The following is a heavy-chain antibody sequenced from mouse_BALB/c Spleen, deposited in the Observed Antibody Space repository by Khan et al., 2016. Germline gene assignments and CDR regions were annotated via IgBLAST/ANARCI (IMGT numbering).Heavy chain of an antibody. CDR3: ARGHYGSSYGFAY. J-gene: IGHJ3*01. D-gene: IGHD1-1*01. CDR2: INTNTGEP. CDR1: GYTFTNYG. Sequence: QIQLVQSGPELKKPGETVKISCKASGYTFTNYGMNWVKQAPGKGLKWMGWINTNTGEPTYAEEFKGRFAFSLETSASTAYLQINNLKNEDTATDFCARGHYGSSYGFAYWGQGTLVTVSA. V-gene: IGHV9-3*02.